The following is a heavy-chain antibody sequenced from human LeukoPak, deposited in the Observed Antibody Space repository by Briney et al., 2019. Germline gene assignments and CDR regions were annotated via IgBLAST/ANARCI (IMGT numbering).Heavy chain of an antibody. CDR2: ISNWSCTI. CDR3: ARSDAPMDKHFDY. CDR1: GFAFSDYN. V-gene: IGHV3-48*04. D-gene: IGHD3-10*01. J-gene: IGHJ4*02. Sequence: GVLRLSCSASGFAFSDYNMNWVRQAPGKGLEWVTYISNWSCTIYYAASVKGRFTISRDNAKNSLYLQMNSLRAEDTAVYYCARSDAPMDKHFDYWGQGTLVTVSS.